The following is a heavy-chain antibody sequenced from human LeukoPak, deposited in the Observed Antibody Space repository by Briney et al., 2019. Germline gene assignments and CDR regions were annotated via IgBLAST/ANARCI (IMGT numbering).Heavy chain of an antibody. Sequence: ASVKVSCKASGYTFTSYAMHWVRQAPGQRLEWMGWINAGNGNTKYSQKFQGRVTITRDTSASTAYMELSSLRSEDTAVYYCARERNPYGSGSYQWFDPWGQGTLVTVSS. V-gene: IGHV1-3*01. D-gene: IGHD3-10*01. J-gene: IGHJ5*02. CDR1: GYTFTSYA. CDR3: ARERNPYGSGSYQWFDP. CDR2: INAGNGNT.